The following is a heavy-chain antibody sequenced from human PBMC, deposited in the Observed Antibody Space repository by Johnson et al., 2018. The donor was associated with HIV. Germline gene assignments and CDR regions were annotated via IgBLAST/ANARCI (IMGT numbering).Heavy chain of an antibody. V-gene: IGHV3-73*01. CDR3: TRHDGLRLGELSSDAFDF. CDR2: IRSKANSYAT. J-gene: IGHJ3*01. Sequence: VQLMESGGGVVQPGRSLRLSCAASRFTFSRYAMHWVRQASGKGLEWVGRIRSKANSYATAYAASVKGRFTISRDDSKNTAYLQMNSLKTEDTAVYYCTRHDGLRLGELSSDAFDFWGQGTMVTVSS. CDR1: RFTFSRYA. D-gene: IGHD3-16*02.